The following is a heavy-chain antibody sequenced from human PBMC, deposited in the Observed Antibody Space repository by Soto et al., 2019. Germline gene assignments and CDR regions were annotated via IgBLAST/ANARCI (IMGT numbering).Heavy chain of an antibody. CDR3: ARELLDHASYVYYYGMDV. CDR2: ISYDGSNK. Sequence: LRLSCAASGFTFSSYAMHWVRQAPGKGLEWVAVISYDGSNKYYADSVKGRFTISRDNSKNTLYLQMNSLRAEDTAVYYCARELLDHASYVYYYGMDVWGQGTTVTVSS. CDR1: GFTFSSYA. D-gene: IGHD3-10*01. V-gene: IGHV3-30-3*01. J-gene: IGHJ6*02.